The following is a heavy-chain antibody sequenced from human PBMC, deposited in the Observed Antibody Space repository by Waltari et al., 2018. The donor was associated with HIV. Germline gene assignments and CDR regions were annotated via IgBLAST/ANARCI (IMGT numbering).Heavy chain of an antibody. Sequence: QVQLVQSGAEVKKPGASVKVSCQASGYTFTSYDINWVRQATGQGLEWMGGMNANIGDTGYAQKFQGRITRTSNTSISTVYMELSSLTSEETAVYYCVRAAIYSRGCFDYWGQGTLVTVSS. CDR1: GYTFTSYD. CDR3: VRAAIYSRGCFDY. J-gene: IGHJ4*02. V-gene: IGHV1-8*01. D-gene: IGHD6-19*01. CDR2: MNANIGDT.